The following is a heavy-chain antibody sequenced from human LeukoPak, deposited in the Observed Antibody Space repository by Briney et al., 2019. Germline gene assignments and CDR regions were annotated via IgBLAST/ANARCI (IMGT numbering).Heavy chain of an antibody. J-gene: IGHJ4*02. D-gene: IGHD5-18*01. V-gene: IGHV3-33*01. Sequence: GRSLRLSCAASGFTFRNCGMHWVRQAPGKGLEWVAIIWYDGTKTYYADSVKGRFTISRDNSKNTLYLQMNSLRAEDTAVYYCARSPPYTVMDYWGQGTLVTVSS. CDR2: IWYDGTKT. CDR1: GFTFRNCG. CDR3: ARSPPYTVMDY.